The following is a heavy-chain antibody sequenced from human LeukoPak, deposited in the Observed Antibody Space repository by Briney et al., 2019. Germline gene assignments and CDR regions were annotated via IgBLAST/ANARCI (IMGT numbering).Heavy chain of an antibody. V-gene: IGHV3-23*01. Sequence: GGSLRLSCAASGFTFSSYAMSWVRQAPGKGLGWVSAISGSGGSTYYADSVKGRFTISRDNSKNTLYLQMNSLRAEDTAVYYCVQEGPRGLAFDIWGQGTKVTVSS. CDR1: GFTFSSYA. CDR2: ISGSGGST. CDR3: VQEGPRGLAFDI. J-gene: IGHJ3*02.